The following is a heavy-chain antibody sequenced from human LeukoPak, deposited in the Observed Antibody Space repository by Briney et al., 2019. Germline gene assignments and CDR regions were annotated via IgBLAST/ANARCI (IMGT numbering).Heavy chain of an antibody. CDR3: ARKGDGYCSSTSCVDAFDI. D-gene: IGHD2-2*01. J-gene: IGHJ3*02. V-gene: IGHV3-21*01. Sequence: GGSLRLSCAASGFTFSSYSMNWVRQAPGKGLEWVSSISSSSSYIYYADSVKGRFTISRDNAKNSLYLQMNSLRAEDAAVYYCARKGDGYCSSTSCVDAFDIWGQGTMVTVSS. CDR1: GFTFSSYS. CDR2: ISSSSSYI.